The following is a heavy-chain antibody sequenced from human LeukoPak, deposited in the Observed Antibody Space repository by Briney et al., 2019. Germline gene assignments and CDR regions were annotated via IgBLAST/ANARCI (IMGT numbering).Heavy chain of an antibody. J-gene: IGHJ4*02. V-gene: IGHV3-30*18. CDR2: ISYDGSNK. Sequence: GGSLRLSCAASGFTFTAYGMNWVRQAPGKGLEWVAVISYDGSNKYYADSVKGRFTISRDNSKNTLYLQMNSLRAVDTAVYYCAKRMGPSIAATDLDYWGQGTLVTVSS. D-gene: IGHD6-13*01. CDR1: GFTFTAYG. CDR3: AKRMGPSIAATDLDY.